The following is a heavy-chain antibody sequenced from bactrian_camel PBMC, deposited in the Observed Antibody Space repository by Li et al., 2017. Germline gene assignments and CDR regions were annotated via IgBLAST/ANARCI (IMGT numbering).Heavy chain of an antibody. Sequence: HVQLVESGGGSVQTGGSLTLSCKASEYIYSGTCVGWFRQTPGKEREGVAYIEKDGSTTYADSVKGRFTISRDNAKNTLYLQMNILKPEDTAMYYCAAEAPCRGTEYNFWGQGTQVTVS. CDR3: AAEAPCRGTEYNF. V-gene: IGHV3S53*01. CDR2: IEKDGST. CDR1: EYIYSGTC. J-gene: IGHJ4*01.